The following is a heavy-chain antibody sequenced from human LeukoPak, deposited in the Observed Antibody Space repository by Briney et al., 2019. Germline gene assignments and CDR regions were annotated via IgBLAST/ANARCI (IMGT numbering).Heavy chain of an antibody. V-gene: IGHV3-13*01. CDR1: GFTFSSYD. Sequence: GGSLRLSCAASGFTFSSYDMHWVRQATGKGLEWVSAIGTAGDTYYPGSVKGRFTISRENAKYSLYLQMNSLRAGDTAVYYCARARIAAAGNFDYWGQGTLVTVSS. CDR2: IGTAGDT. CDR3: ARARIAAAGNFDY. D-gene: IGHD6-13*01. J-gene: IGHJ4*02.